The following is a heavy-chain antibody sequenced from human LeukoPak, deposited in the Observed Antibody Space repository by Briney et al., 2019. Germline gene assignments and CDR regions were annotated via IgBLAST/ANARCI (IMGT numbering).Heavy chain of an antibody. CDR3: ARGQLELPDNLDY. Sequence: SETLSLTCTVSGGSISSGSYYWSWIRQPAGKGLEWIGRIYTSGSTNYNPSLKSRVTISVDTPKNQFSLKLSSVTAADTAVYYCARGQLELPDNLDYWGQGTLVTVSS. CDR2: IYTSGST. J-gene: IGHJ4*02. V-gene: IGHV4-61*02. D-gene: IGHD1-7*01. CDR1: GGSISSGSYY.